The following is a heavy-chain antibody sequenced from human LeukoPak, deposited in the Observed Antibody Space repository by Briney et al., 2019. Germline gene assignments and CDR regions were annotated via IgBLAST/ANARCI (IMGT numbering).Heavy chain of an antibody. CDR2: INHSGST. Sequence: SETLSLTCAVYGVSFSGYYWSWIRQPPGKGLEWIGEINHSGSTNYNPSLKSRVTISVDTSKNQFSLKLSSVTAADTAVYYCARGLESSGWHLDAFDIWGQGTMVTVSS. CDR3: ARGLESSGWHLDAFDI. D-gene: IGHD6-19*01. CDR1: GVSFSGYY. J-gene: IGHJ3*02. V-gene: IGHV4-34*01.